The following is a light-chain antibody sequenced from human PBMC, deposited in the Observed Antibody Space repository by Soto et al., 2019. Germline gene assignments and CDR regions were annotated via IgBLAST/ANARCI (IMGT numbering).Light chain of an antibody. CDR1: QSIRGL. V-gene: IGKV1-5*03. CDR2: KAS. CDR3: QQRHSYSRT. Sequence: DIQLTQTPSTLSAPVGPTVTITCRASQSIRGLLAWYQQKLGQAPRLLIYKASNIYSGIPSRFSGSGSGTEFTLTISSLEPEDSAVYYCQQRHSYSRTFGQGTKVEIK. J-gene: IGKJ1*01.